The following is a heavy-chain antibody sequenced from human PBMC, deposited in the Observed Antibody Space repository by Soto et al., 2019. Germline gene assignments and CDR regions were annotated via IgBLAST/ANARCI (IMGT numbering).Heavy chain of an antibody. D-gene: IGHD6-19*01. V-gene: IGHV3-30-3*01. CDR3: ARDMYSSDYFVKWFEP. Sequence: QVRLVESGGGVVQPGRSLRLSCTASGFSFSSYAMYWFRQPPGTGLEWVAVISHDGINKHYPDSVKGRVTVSRDNSNHSLDLQLNSRRGEDTAMYYCARDMYSSDYFVKWFEPWGQGTLVTVSS. CDR1: GFSFSSYA. J-gene: IGHJ5*02. CDR2: ISHDGINK.